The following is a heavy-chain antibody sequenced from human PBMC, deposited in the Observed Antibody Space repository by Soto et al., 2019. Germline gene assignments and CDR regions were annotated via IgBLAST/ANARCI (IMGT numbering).Heavy chain of an antibody. CDR3: AKTYARDDLAYSRNFDL. CDR2: INQDGTEE. J-gene: IGHJ2*01. CDR1: GFTFKHFW. V-gene: IGHV3-7*03. D-gene: IGHD2-15*01. Sequence: VESGGDLVQPGGSLRLSCVASGFTFKHFWMNWVRQAPGKGLEWVAHINQDGTEENYVDSVKGRFIISRDNLKNSVFLQMDSLRADDTAVYYCAKTYARDDLAYSRNFDLWGRGTLVVVS.